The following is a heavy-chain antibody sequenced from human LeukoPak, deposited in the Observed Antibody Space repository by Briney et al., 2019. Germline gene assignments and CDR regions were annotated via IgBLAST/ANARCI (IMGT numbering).Heavy chain of an antibody. D-gene: IGHD2-2*01. V-gene: IGHV3-21*01. CDR3: ARDRRAYCSSTSCYGMDV. J-gene: IGHJ6*02. CDR1: GFTFSSYS. Sequence: PGGSLRLSCAASGFTFSSYSMYWVRQAPGKGLEWVSSISSSSSYIYYADSVKGRFTISRDNAKNSLYLQMNSLRAEDTAVYYCARDRRAYCSSTSCYGMDVWGQGTTVTVSS. CDR2: ISSSSSYI.